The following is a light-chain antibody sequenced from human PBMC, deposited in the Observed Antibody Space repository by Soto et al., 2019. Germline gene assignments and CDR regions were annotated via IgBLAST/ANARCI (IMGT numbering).Light chain of an antibody. CDR3: QQYNNWPPYT. CDR1: QSISSW. Sequence: DIQMTQSPSTLSASVGDRVTITYRASQSISSWLAWYQQKPGKAPKLLIYDASSLESGVPSRFSGSGSGTEFTLTISSLQPDDFATYYCQQYNNWPPYTFGQGTRLEIK. CDR2: DAS. J-gene: IGKJ5*01. V-gene: IGKV1-5*01.